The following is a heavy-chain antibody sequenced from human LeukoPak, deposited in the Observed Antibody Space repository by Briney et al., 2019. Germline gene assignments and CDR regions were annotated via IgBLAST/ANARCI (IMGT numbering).Heavy chain of an antibody. CDR1: GGSINNGAFY. CDR2: IYYSGNT. J-gene: IGHJ4*02. V-gene: IGHV4-39*07. Sequence: SETPSLSCTVSGGSINNGAFYWAWIRQPPGKGLERIGSIYYSGNTFYSPSLKSRVSISVDTSNNNFSLRLSSVTAADTATYYCARERPPGYRGRYSAPFDYWGQGNLVAVSS. CDR3: ARERPPGYRGRYSAPFDY. D-gene: IGHD1-26*01.